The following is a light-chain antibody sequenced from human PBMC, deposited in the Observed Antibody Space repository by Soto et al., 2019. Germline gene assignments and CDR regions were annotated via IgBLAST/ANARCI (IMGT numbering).Light chain of an antibody. J-gene: IGKJ3*01. V-gene: IGKV1-12*01. Sequence: DIQMTQYPSSVSASVGDRVTITCRASQGVSGWLAWYQQKPGEAPNLLIYATSNLQSGVPSRFSGSGSGTDFTLTINSLHPEDFATYYCQQTHTFPLTFGPGTKVDIK. CDR3: QQTHTFPLT. CDR2: ATS. CDR1: QGVSGW.